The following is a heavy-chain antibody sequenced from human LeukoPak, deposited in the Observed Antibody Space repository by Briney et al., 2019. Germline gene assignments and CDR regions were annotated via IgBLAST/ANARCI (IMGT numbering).Heavy chain of an antibody. J-gene: IGHJ5*02. V-gene: IGHV4-39*01. CDR3: ARRRAGRDWFDP. D-gene: IGHD6-19*01. Sequence: SETLSLTCTVSGGSISSSSYYWGWIRQPPGKGLEWIGSIYYSGSTYYNPSLKSRVTISVDTSKNQFSLKLSSVTAADTAVYYCARRRAGRDWFDPWGQGTLVTVSS. CDR2: IYYSGST. CDR1: GGSISSSSYY.